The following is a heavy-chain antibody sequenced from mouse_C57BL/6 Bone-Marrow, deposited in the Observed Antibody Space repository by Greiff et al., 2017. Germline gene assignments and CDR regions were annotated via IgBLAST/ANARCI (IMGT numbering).Heavy chain of an antibody. CDR3: ARKTLWGHYAMDY. CDR1: GYAFSSSW. V-gene: IGHV1-82*01. J-gene: IGHJ4*01. CDR2: IYPGDGDT. Sequence: VKLVESGPELVKPGASVKISCKASGYAFSSSWMNWVKQRPGKGLEWIGRIYPGDGDTNYNGKFKGKATLTADKSSSTAYMQLSSLTSEDSAVYFCARKTLWGHYAMDYWGQGTSVTVSS.